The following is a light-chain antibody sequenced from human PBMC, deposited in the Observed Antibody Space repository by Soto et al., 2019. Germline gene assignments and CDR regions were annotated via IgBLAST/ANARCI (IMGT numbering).Light chain of an antibody. CDR3: HQPNSYPHT. CDR1: QGISSY. CDR2: AAS. J-gene: IGKJ5*01. V-gene: IGKV1-9*01. Sequence: DIQLTQSPSFLSASVGDRVTITCRASQGISSYLAWYQQIPWKAPNLLLYAASTLQSGVPSRFSGSGSVTEFALTISSLQPEHFATYYYHQPNSYPHTFCQGTRLEMK.